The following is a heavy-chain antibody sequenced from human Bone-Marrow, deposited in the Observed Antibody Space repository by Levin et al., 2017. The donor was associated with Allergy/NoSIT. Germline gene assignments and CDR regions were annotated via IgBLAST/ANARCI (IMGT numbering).Heavy chain of an antibody. CDR2: LKGDGTNT. V-gene: IGHV3-74*01. J-gene: IGHJ1*01. CDR3: STARLGTTHDHLEI. D-gene: IGHD1-14*01. CDR1: GFTFSSHW. Sequence: PGGSLRLSCVASGFTFSSHWMHWVRQVPEKGLLWVSRLKGDGTNTAYADSVRGRFTISRDNAKNTLYLEMNSLRVEDTAVYYCSTARLGTTHDHLEIWGQGTLVTVSS.